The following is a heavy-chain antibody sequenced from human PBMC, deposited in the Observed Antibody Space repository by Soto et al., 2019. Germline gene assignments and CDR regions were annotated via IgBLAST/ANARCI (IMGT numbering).Heavy chain of an antibody. Sequence: HPVGSLRLSCAASGFTFSSYAMSWVRQAPGKGLEWVSAISGSGGSTYYVDSVKGRFTISRDNSKNTLYLQMNSLRAEDTAVYYCAKDQGVYGSLFDYCGQRTLVTVSS. CDR2: ISGSGGST. D-gene: IGHD3-10*01. J-gene: IGHJ4*02. CDR3: AKDQGVYGSLFDY. CDR1: GFTFSSYA. V-gene: IGHV3-23*01.